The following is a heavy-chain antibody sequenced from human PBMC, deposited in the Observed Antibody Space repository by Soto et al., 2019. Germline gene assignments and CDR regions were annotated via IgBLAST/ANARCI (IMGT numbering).Heavy chain of an antibody. V-gene: IGHV4-34*01. Sequence: PSETLSLTCSVYGGSFSGYYWSWIRQPPGKGLEWIGEINHSGSTNYNPSLKSRVTISVETSKNQFSLKLSSVTAADTAVYYCARGGRIVVVPAAMKTSHNNWFDPWGKGTL. CDR3: ARGGRIVVVPAAMKTSHNNWFDP. CDR1: GGSFSGYY. CDR2: INHSGST. D-gene: IGHD2-2*01. J-gene: IGHJ5*02.